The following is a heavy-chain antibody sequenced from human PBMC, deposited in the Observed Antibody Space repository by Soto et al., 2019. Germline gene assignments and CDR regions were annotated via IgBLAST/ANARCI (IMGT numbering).Heavy chain of an antibody. Sequence: QVQLVESGGGVVQPGRSLRLSCAASGFTFNNNGMHWVRQAPGKGLEWVAVISYDGSNEYYADSVKGRFTISRDNSKNTLYLQMTSLRPEDTAVYYCAKDPGYGDYPREAFEVWGQGTMLTVSS. V-gene: IGHV3-30*18. D-gene: IGHD4-17*01. J-gene: IGHJ3*01. CDR3: AKDPGYGDYPREAFEV. CDR2: ISYDGSNE. CDR1: GFTFNNNG.